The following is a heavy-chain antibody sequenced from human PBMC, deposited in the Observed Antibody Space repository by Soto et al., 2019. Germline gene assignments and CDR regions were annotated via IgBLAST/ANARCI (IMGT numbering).Heavy chain of an antibody. Sequence: GGSLRLSCAASGFTFSSYGMHWVRQAPGKGLEWVAVISYDGSNKYYADSVKGRFTISRDNSKNTLYLQMNSLRAEDTAVYYCAKAITGTRDGMDVWGQGTTVTVSS. CDR3: AKAITGTRDGMDV. D-gene: IGHD1-7*01. J-gene: IGHJ6*02. V-gene: IGHV3-30*18. CDR2: ISYDGSNK. CDR1: GFTFSSYG.